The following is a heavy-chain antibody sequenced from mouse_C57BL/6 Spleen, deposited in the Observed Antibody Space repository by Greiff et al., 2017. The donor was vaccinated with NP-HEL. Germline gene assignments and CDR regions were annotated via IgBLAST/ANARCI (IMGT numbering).Heavy chain of an antibody. CDR2: ISDGGSYT. V-gene: IGHV5-4*01. Sequence: DVMLVESGGGLVKPGGSLKLSCAASGFTFSSYAMSWVRQTPEKRLEWVATISDGGSYTYYPDNVKGRFTISRDNAKNNLYLQMSHLKSEDTAMYYCAREEDGSNLSGFAYWGQGTLVTVSA. D-gene: IGHD1-1*01. CDR3: AREEDGSNLSGFAY. CDR1: GFTFSSYA. J-gene: IGHJ3*01.